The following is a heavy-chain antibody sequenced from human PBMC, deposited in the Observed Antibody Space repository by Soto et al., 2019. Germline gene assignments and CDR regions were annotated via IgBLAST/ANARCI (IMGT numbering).Heavy chain of an antibody. D-gene: IGHD1-26*01. J-gene: IGHJ5*02. Sequence: SETLSLTCTVSGGSISSYYRSWIRQPPGKGLEWIGYIYYSGSTNYNPSLKSRVTISVDTSKNQFSLKLSSVTAADTAVYYCALYSFSGFDPWGQGTLVTVSS. V-gene: IGHV4-59*01. CDR2: IYYSGST. CDR3: ALYSFSGFDP. CDR1: GGSISSYY.